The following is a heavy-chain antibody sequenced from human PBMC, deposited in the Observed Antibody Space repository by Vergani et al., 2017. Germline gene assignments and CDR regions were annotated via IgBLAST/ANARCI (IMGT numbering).Heavy chain of an antibody. D-gene: IGHD2-2*01. Sequence: EVQLLESGGRLVQPGGSLRLSCVASGFAFSRYAMSWVRQVPGKGLEWVSGISGSGGNTYYANSVKGRFTISRDNSKNTLYLQMNSLRADDTAVYYCAKGVYYSSTSCYEGRGYYYGMGVWGQGTTVTFSS. CDR1: GFAFSRYA. J-gene: IGHJ6*02. CDR3: AKGVYYSSTSCYEGRGYYYGMGV. V-gene: IGHV3-23*01. CDR2: ISGSGGNT.